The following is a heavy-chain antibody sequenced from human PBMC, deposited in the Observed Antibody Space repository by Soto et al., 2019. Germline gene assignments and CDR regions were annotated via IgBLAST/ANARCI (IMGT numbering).Heavy chain of an antibody. CDR2: FDPEDGET. Sequence: ASVKVSCKASGGTFSSYAISWVRQAPGQGLEWMGGFDPEDGETIYAQKFQGRVTMTEDTSTDTAYMELSSLRSEDTAVYYCATRLLWARRAFDIWGQGTMVTVSS. CDR3: ATRLLWARRAFDI. V-gene: IGHV1-24*01. CDR1: GGTFSSYA. D-gene: IGHD3-10*01. J-gene: IGHJ3*02.